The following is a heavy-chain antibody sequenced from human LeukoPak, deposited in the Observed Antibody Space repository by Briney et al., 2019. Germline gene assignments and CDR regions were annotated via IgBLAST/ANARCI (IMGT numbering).Heavy chain of an antibody. CDR3: ARGGVAAAGMAY. CDR1: GDSLTSGAFY. D-gene: IGHD6-13*01. CDR2: IDSSGNT. Sequence: SETLSLTCTVSGDSLTSGAFYWNWIRQYPGKGLEWIGYIDSSGNTYYNPSLKSRVTISVDKSKNQFSLKLSSVTAADTAVYYCARGGVAAAGMAYWGQGTLVTVSS. J-gene: IGHJ4*02. V-gene: IGHV4-31*03.